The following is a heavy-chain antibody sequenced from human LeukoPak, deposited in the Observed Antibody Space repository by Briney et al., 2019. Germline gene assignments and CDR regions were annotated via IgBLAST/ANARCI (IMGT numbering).Heavy chain of an antibody. CDR3: ASVVGYSYGFDY. CDR1: VGTFSSYA. V-gene: IGHV1-69*13. J-gene: IGHJ4*02. D-gene: IGHD5-18*01. CDR2: IIPIFGTA. Sequence: SVKVSCKASVGTFSSYAISWVRQAPGQGLEWMGGIIPIFGTANYAQKFQGRVTITADESTSTAYMELSSLRSEDTAVYYCASVVGYSYGFDYWGQGTLVTVSS.